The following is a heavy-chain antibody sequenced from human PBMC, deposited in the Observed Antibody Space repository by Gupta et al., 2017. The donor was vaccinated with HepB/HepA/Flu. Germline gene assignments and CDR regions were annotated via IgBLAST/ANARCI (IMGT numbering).Heavy chain of an antibody. CDR3: ARHRGYTDAYVACVDYFDD. D-gene: IGHD5-12*01. CDR2: ISYSGNT. J-gene: IGHJ4*02. CDR1: GGSISDTGYY. V-gene: IGHV4-39*01. Sequence: QLQLPQSGPGLVKPSETLSLTCAVSGGSISDTGYYWGWVRQPPGKGLEWIGTISYSGNTFYNPTLKSRVTMSVDTPKNQFSLRLTSVTATDTAVEDCARHRGYTDAYVACVDYFDDWGQGTMVTVSS.